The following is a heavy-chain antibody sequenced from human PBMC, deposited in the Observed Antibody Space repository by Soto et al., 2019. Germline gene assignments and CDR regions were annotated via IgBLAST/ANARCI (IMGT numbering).Heavy chain of an antibody. J-gene: IGHJ4*02. CDR2: ISYDGSNK. CDR1: GFTFSSYA. V-gene: IGHV3-30-3*01. Sequence: GGSLRLSCAASGFTFSSYAMHWVRQAPGKGLEWVAVISYDGSNKYYADSVKGRSTISRDNSKNTLYLQMNSLRAEDTAVYYCARDRVWGTVASIVYYFDYWGQGTLVTVSS. CDR3: ARDRVWGTVASIVYYFDY. D-gene: IGHD6-19*01.